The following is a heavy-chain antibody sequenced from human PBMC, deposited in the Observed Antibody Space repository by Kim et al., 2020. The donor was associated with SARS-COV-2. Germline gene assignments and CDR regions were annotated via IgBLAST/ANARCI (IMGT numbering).Heavy chain of an antibody. CDR3: GDSSFSLGEAGSRSGWAPYYYGMDV. CDR1: GFTFSSYA. J-gene: IGHJ6*02. V-gene: IGHV3-23*01. Sequence: GGSLRLSCAASGFTFSSYAMSWVRQAPGKGLEWVSAISGSGGSTYYADSVKGRFTISRDNSKNTLYLQMNSLRAEDTAVYYCGDSSFSLGEAGSRSGWAPYYYGMDVWGQGTTVTVSS. D-gene: IGHD6-19*01. CDR2: ISGSGGST.